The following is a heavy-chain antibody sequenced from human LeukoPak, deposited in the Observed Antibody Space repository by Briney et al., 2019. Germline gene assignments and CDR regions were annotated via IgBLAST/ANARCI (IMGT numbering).Heavy chain of an antibody. D-gene: IGHD2-15*01. CDR1: GGSVSSSSYY. V-gene: IGHV4-39*07. CDR2: IYYNGSS. CDR3: ARDPRIVVVVAATPSGAFDI. Sequence: PSEILSLTCTVSGGSVSSSSYYWGWIRQPPGKGLEWIGSIYYNGSSYYKPSLKSRISISIDMSKNQFSLKLSSVTAADTAVYYCARDPRIVVVVAATPSGAFDIWGQGTMVTVSS. J-gene: IGHJ3*02.